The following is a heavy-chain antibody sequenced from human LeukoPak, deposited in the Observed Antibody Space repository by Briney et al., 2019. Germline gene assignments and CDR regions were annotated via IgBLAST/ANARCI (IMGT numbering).Heavy chain of an antibody. J-gene: IGHJ4*02. Sequence: PGGSLRLSCTASGFSFNSFAMSWVRQAPGKGLEWVSTISGSGEITYYTESVRGRFTISRDNSKKTVFLRMSSLRDEDTAVYYCAKGRGSGSYSSSDYWGQGTLVTVSS. CDR2: ISGSGEIT. D-gene: IGHD3-10*01. CDR3: AKGRGSGSYSSSDY. V-gene: IGHV3-23*01. CDR1: GFSFNSFA.